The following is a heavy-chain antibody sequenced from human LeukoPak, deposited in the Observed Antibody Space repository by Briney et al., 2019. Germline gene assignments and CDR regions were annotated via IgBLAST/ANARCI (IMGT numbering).Heavy chain of an antibody. J-gene: IGHJ4*02. D-gene: IGHD3-22*01. CDR3: AANGYYYDSSGYPLNDY. V-gene: IGHV1-69*04. CDR2: IIPILGIA. CDR1: GGTFSSYA. Sequence: SVKVSCKASGGTFSSYAISWVRQAPGQGLEWMGRIIPILGIANYAQKFQGRVTITADKSTSTAYMELSSLRSEDTAVYYCAANGYYYDSSGYPLNDYWGQGTLVTVSS.